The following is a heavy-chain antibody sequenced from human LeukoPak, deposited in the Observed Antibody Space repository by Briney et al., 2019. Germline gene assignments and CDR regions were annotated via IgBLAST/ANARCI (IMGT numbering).Heavy chain of an antibody. J-gene: IGHJ3*02. V-gene: IGHV4-61*02. CDR3: ARDLGGIGQQLILGAFDI. CDR1: GGSISSGGYY. Sequence: PSETLSLTCTVSGGSISSGGYYWSWIRQPAGKGLEWIGRIYTSGSSNYNPSLKSRVTISVDTSKNQFSLKLSSVTAADTAVYYCARDLGGIGQQLILGAFDIWGQGTMVTVSS. D-gene: IGHD6-13*01. CDR2: IYTSGSS.